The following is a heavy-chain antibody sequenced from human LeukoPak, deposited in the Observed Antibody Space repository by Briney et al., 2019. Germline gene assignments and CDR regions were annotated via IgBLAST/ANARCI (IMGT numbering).Heavy chain of an antibody. CDR1: GLIFSTYW. V-gene: IGHV3-74*01. Sequence: GGSLRLSCAASGLIFSTYWMHWVRQAPGKGLVWVSRINIDGNSTTYADSVRGRFTISRDNAKNTLYLQMNSLRAEDTAVYYCARINNWGQGTLVTVSS. CDR3: ARINN. CDR2: INIDGNST. J-gene: IGHJ4*02.